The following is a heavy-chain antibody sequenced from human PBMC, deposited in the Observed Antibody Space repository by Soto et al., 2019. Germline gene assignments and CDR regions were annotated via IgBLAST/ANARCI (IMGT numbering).Heavy chain of an antibody. J-gene: IGHJ4*02. CDR3: AKDRDTSYASLIDY. CDR2: ISYDGSNK. D-gene: IGHD5-18*01. V-gene: IGHV3-30*18. CDR1: GFTFSSYG. Sequence: QVQLVESGGGVVQPGRSLRLSCAASGFTFSSYGMHWVRQAPGKGLEWVAVISYDGSNKYYADSVKGRFTISRDNSKNTLYLQMNSLRAEDTAVYYCAKDRDTSYASLIDYWGQGTLVTVSS.